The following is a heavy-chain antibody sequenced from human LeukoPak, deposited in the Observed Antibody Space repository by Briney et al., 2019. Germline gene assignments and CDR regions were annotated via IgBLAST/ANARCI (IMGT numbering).Heavy chain of an antibody. Sequence: GGSLRLSCAASGLTFSGSAMHWVRQASGKGLEWVGRIRSKANSYATAYAASVKGRFTISRDDSKNTAYLQMNSLKTEDTAVYYCTRHDYYDSSGYYYEYYFDYWGQGTLVTVSS. V-gene: IGHV3-73*01. CDR2: IRSKANSYAT. CDR1: GLTFSGSA. J-gene: IGHJ4*02. CDR3: TRHDYYDSSGYYYEYYFDY. D-gene: IGHD3-22*01.